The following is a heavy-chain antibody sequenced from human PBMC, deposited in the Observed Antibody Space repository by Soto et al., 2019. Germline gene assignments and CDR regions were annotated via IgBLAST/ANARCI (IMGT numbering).Heavy chain of an antibody. CDR3: GTVFEH. J-gene: IGHJ4*02. CDR2: VDSDGRGT. V-gene: IGHV3-74*01. Sequence: EVQLVESGGGSIKPGGSLRLSGVASGITFTSYWMHWVRQVPGKGLVWVARVDSDGRGTSYADFVKGRFTISRDNAKNTLYLQMNSLRVEDTAMYYCGTVFEHWGQGIPVTVSS. CDR1: GITFTSYW.